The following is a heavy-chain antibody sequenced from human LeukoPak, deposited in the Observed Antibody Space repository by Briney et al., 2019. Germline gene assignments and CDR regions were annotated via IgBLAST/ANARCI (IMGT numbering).Heavy chain of an antibody. CDR1: GFTFSSYG. Sequence: GGSLRLSCAASGFTFSSYGMHWVRQAPGKGLEWVAFIRYDGSNYYYADSVKGRFTISRDNSKNTLYLQMNSLRAEDTAVYYCAKGHGSGSYSGYWGQGTLVTVSS. V-gene: IGHV3-30*02. J-gene: IGHJ4*02. D-gene: IGHD3-10*01. CDR3: AKGHGSGSYSGY. CDR2: IRYDGSNY.